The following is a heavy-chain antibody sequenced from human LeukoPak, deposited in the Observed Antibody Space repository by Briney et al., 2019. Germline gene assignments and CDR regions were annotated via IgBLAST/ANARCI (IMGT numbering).Heavy chain of an antibody. D-gene: IGHD3-22*01. CDR3: ARGIIGSSGYYPFYFDY. CDR1: GYIFTSYA. J-gene: IGHJ4*02. CDR2: INTNTGNP. Sequence: ASVKVSCKTSGYIFTSYAMSWVRQAPGQGLEWMGWINTNTGNPTYAQGFTRRFVFSVDTSVSTAYLQISSLKVEDTAVYNCARGIIGSSGYYPFYFDYWGQGTLLTVSS. V-gene: IGHV7-4-1*02.